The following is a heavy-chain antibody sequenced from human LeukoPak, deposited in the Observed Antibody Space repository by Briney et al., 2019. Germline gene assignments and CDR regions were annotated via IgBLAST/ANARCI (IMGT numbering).Heavy chain of an antibody. D-gene: IGHD4-17*01. V-gene: IGHV4-59*12. J-gene: IGHJ4*02. CDR3: ARYGGGYGDYEDLLYYFDY. Sequence: SETLSLTCTMSSGSISTYYWSWIRQPPGKGLEWIGYIYNNGSTNYNPSLKSRVTILVDKSKNQFSLKLSSVTAADTAVYYCARYGGGYGDYEDLLYYFDYWGQGTLVTVSS. CDR1: SGSISTYY. CDR2: IYNNGST.